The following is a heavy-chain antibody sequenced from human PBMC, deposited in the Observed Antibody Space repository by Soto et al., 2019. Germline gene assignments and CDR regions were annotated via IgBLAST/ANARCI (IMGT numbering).Heavy chain of an antibody. CDR2: IYPGDSDT. Sequence: VESLKISCKGSGYSFTSYWIGWVRQMPGKGLEWMGIIYPGDSDTRYSPSFQGQVTISADKSISTAYLQWSSLKASDTAMYYCARVGFRIVATIGGMDVWGQGTTVTVS. D-gene: IGHD5-12*01. CDR1: GYSFTSYW. J-gene: IGHJ6*02. V-gene: IGHV5-51*01. CDR3: ARVGFRIVATIGGMDV.